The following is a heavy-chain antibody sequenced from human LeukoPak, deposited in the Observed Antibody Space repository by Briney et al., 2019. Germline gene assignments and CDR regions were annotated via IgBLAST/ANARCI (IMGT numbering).Heavy chain of an antibody. CDR2: LTGDGNT. CDR1: GFTFTSYA. J-gene: IGHJ4*02. V-gene: IGHV3-23*01. D-gene: IGHD1-20*01. CDR3: AKVKWKLIGYFDY. Sequence: GGSLRLSCAASGFTFTSYAMSWVRQAPGKGLEWVSVLTGDGNTYYADSVKGRFTNSRDDSKNTLFLQMSSLRAEDTAVYFCAKVKWKLIGYFDYWGQGTLVTVSS.